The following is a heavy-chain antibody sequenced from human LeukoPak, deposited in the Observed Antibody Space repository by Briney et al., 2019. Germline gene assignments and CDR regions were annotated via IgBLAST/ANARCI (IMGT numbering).Heavy chain of an antibody. CDR2: IRYEGSNK. CDR3: AKDLDYYDSSCPLWFDF. V-gene: IGHV3-30*02. D-gene: IGHD3-22*01. J-gene: IGHJ4*02. CDR1: GFTFSSYG. Sequence: GGSLRLSCAPSGFTFSSYGMHWVRQAPGKGLEWVAFIRYEGSNKYYADSGKGRFSISRDNSKNTLYLQMTRLRAEDTAVYDCAKDLDYYDSSCPLWFDFWGQGTLVTVSS.